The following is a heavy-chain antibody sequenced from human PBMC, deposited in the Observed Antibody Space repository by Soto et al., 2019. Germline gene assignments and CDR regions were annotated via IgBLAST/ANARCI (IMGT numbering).Heavy chain of an antibody. D-gene: IGHD3-3*01. V-gene: IGHV3-30-3*01. CDR1: GFTFSSYA. J-gene: IGHJ4*02. CDR3: ARVTISGVAFDY. Sequence: QVQLVESGGGVVQPGRSLRLSCAASGFTFSSYAMHWVRQAPGKGLEWVAVISYDGSNKYYADSVKGRFTISRDNSKNTLYLQMNSLRAEDTAVYYCARVTISGVAFDYWGQGTLVTVSS. CDR2: ISYDGSNK.